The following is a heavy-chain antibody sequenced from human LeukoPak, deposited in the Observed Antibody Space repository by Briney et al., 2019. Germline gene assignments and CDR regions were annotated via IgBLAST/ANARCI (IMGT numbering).Heavy chain of an antibody. Sequence: SETLSLTCAVYGGSFSGYYWSWIRQPPGKGLEWIGEINHSGSTNYNPSLNSRVTISVDTSKNQFSLKLSSVTAADTAVYYCASTSPNFGGPCYFDYWGQGTLVTVSS. CDR2: INHSGST. D-gene: IGHD3-16*01. CDR3: ASTSPNFGGPCYFDY. J-gene: IGHJ4*02. CDR1: GGSFSGYY. V-gene: IGHV4-34*01.